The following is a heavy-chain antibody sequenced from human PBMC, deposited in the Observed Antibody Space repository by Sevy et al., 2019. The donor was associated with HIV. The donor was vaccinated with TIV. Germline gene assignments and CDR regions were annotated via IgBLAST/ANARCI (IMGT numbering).Heavy chain of an antibody. CDR2: TYYRSKWYN. J-gene: IGHJ6*02. CDR1: GDSVSSNSAA. D-gene: IGHD6-13*01. CDR3: ARDPGYSSSWPNYYYGMDV. V-gene: IGHV6-1*01. Sequence: QSQTLSLTCAISGDSVSSNSAAWNWIRQSPSRGLEWLGRTYYRSKWYNDYAVSVKSRITINPDTSKNQFSLQLNSVTPEDTAVYYCARDPGYSSSWPNYYYGMDVWGQGTTVTVSS.